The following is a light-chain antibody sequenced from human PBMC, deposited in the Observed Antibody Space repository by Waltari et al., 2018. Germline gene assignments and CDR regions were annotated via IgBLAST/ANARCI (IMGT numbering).Light chain of an antibody. CDR1: ESINRS. CDR2: HSS. Sequence: DIQMTQSPSSLSASVGDRVTITCRASESINRSLTWYQQNPGKAPKFLIYHSSILQTGVPSRFSGSGSGTDFTLTISSLQPEDFATYYCQQSYSFPTFGGGTKVEIK. V-gene: IGKV1-39*01. J-gene: IGKJ4*01. CDR3: QQSYSFPT.